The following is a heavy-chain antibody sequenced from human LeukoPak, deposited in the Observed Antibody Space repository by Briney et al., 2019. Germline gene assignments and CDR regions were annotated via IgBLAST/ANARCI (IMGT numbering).Heavy chain of an antibody. CDR1: GFTFNSYA. D-gene: IGHD1-26*01. CDR3: TKDLGRYRNNYFDY. J-gene: IGHJ4*02. V-gene: IGHV3-23*01. CDR2: ISGSGGGT. Sequence: GGSLRLSCAASGFTFNSYAMSWVRQAPEKGLEWVATISGSGGGTYYADSVKGRFTISRDDSKNTLYLQMNSLRAEDTAVYYCTKDLGRYRNNYFDYWGQGTLVTVSS.